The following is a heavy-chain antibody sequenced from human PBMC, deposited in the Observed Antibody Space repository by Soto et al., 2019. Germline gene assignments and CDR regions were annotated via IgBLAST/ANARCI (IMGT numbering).Heavy chain of an antibody. D-gene: IGHD2-2*01. Sequence: SEPLSLPCAVYVGSLSAYYWSWIRQPPGKGLEWIGEINPSGTTNYNPSLKSRVTISVDTSKNQFSLKLSSVTAADTAVYHCALAPAAHILHWGQGTLVTVSS. V-gene: IGHV4-34*01. CDR3: ALAPAAHILH. J-gene: IGHJ1*01. CDR1: VGSLSAYY. CDR2: INPSGTT.